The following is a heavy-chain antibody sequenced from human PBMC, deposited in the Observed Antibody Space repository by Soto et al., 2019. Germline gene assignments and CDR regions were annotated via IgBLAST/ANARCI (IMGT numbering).Heavy chain of an antibody. J-gene: IGHJ5*02. D-gene: IGHD1-26*01. CDR1: GFTFSRYY. CDR3: ARDNSESNSWWFDP. V-gene: IGHV1-46*01. CDR2: INPSGVST. Sequence: ASVKVSGKASGFTFSRYYMHWVRQAPGQGLEWMGLINPSGVSTNYAQKFQGRVTLTRDTSTSTVSMELSSLRSEDTAVYYCARDNSESNSWWFDPWGQGTLVTVSS.